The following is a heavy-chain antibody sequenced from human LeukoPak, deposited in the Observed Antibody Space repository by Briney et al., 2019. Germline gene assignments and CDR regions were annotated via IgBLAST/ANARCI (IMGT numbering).Heavy chain of an antibody. V-gene: IGHV3-30-3*01. CDR1: GFTFSSYA. CDR2: ISYDGSKK. Sequence: GGSLRLSCAASGFTFSSYAMHWVRQAPGKGLEWVAVISYDGSKKYYADSVKGRSTISRDNSKNTLFLQMNSLRAEDTAVYYCAKGYGQFDYWGQGTLVTVSS. CDR3: AKGYGQFDY. D-gene: IGHD3-16*01. J-gene: IGHJ4*02.